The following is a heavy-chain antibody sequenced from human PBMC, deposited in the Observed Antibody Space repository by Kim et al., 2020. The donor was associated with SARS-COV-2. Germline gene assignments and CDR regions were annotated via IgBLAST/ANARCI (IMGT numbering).Heavy chain of an antibody. CDR1: GFTFSHHG. Sequence: GGSLRLSCAASGFTFSHHGMHWVRQAPGKGLEWVALTSYDGINKDYADSVEGRFTISRDNSKNTLYLHMNRLTTEDTAMYHCAKQGAQWLIPGMGMDVWGQGTTVTVSS. V-gene: IGHV3-30*18. CDR2: TSYDGINK. CDR3: AKQGAQWLIPGMGMDV. D-gene: IGHD6-19*01. J-gene: IGHJ6*02.